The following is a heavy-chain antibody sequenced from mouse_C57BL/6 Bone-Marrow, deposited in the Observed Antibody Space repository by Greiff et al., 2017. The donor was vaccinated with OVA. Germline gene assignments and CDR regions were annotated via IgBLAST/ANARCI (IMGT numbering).Heavy chain of an antibody. J-gene: IGHJ4*01. V-gene: IGHV5-6*01. D-gene: IGHD2-5*01. Sequence: DVQLVESGGDLVKPGGSLKLSCAASGFTFSSYGMSWVRQTPDKRLEWVATISSGGSYPYYPDSVKGRFTISRDNAKNTLYLQMSSLKSEDTAMYYCARAYYSNSMDYWGQGTSVTVSS. CDR3: ARAYYSNSMDY. CDR2: ISSGGSYP. CDR1: GFTFSSYG.